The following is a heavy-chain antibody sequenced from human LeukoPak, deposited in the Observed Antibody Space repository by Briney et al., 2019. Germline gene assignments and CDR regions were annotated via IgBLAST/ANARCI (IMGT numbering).Heavy chain of an antibody. J-gene: IGHJ4*02. CDR2: TYSSGTT. CDR1: GFTVSSNY. D-gene: IGHD6-6*01. V-gene: IGHV3-53*01. CDR3: AREPTYSSSLDY. Sequence: GGSRRLSCAASGFTVSSNYMSWVRQAPGKGLEYISVTYSSGTTYYADSVRDRFTISRDNSRNTLYLQMNSLRPEDTAVYYCAREPTYSSSLDYWGQGTLVTVSS.